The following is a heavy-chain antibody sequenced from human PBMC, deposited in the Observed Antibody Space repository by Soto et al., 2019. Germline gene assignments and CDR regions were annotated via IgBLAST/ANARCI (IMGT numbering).Heavy chain of an antibody. D-gene: IGHD2-21*01. J-gene: IGHJ6*03. V-gene: IGHV4-34*01. CDR2: INHLGSI. Sequence: SDTLCLTCVVSGGSLSDYFWSWIRQPPGMALEWIGEINHLGSINYNPSLKSRVTMSVDTSKNQFSLTLNSVTAADTATYYCARGGISHWAYFYFMDVWDRGTTVPVSS. CDR3: ARGGISHWAYFYFMDV. CDR1: GGSLSDYF.